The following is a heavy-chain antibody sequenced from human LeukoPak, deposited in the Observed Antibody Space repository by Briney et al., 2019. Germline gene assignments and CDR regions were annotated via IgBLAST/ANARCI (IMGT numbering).Heavy chain of an antibody. V-gene: IGHV1-18*01. D-gene: IGHD3-9*01. Sequence: VASVKVSCKATGYEFKSEGFCWVRQAPGEGLEWMGWISVYSGDTKYAQKFEGRVDMTTDTSTTTAYLELRSLTSDDTAVYYCVGGSDILVVLVTSLYTWVDNWGQGTLVIVSS. CDR2: ISVYSGDT. CDR3: VGGSDILVVLVTSLYTWVDN. CDR1: GYEFKSEG. J-gene: IGHJ5*02.